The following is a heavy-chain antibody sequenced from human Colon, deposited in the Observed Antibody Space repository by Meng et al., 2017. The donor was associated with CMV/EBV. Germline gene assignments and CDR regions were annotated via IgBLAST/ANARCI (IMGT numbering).Heavy chain of an antibody. J-gene: IGHJ5*02. V-gene: IGHV3-30*02. CDR1: GFTFSSYG. D-gene: IGHD6-6*01. CDR3: AKGPYSSSSKGWFDP. Sequence: GESLKISCAASGFTFSSYGMHWVRQAPGKGLEWVAFIRYDGSNKYYADSVKGRFTISRDNSKNTLYLQMNSLRAENTALYYCAKGPYSSSSKGWFDPWGQGTLVTVSS. CDR2: IRYDGSNK.